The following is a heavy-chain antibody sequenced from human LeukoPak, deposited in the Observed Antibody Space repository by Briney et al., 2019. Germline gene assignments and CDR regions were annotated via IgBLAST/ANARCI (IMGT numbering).Heavy chain of an antibody. CDR1: GFTFSSYE. Sequence: AGGSLRLSCAASGFTFSSYEMNWVRQAPGKGLEWVSYISSSGSTIYYADSVKGRFTISRDNAKNSLYLQMNSLRAEDTAVYYCARDGFGESYDYWGQGTLVTVSS. J-gene: IGHJ4*02. CDR2: ISSSGSTI. CDR3: ARDGFGESYDY. V-gene: IGHV3-48*03. D-gene: IGHD3-10*01.